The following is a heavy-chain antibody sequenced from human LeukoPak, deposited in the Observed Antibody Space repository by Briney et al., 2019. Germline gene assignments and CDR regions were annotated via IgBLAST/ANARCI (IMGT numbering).Heavy chain of an antibody. CDR1: GFTFSSYE. D-gene: IGHD5-18*01. Sequence: PGGSLRLSCAASGFTFSSYEMIWVRQAPGKGLEWVSYISSSGSTRYYADSVKGRFTISRDNAKNSLYLQMNSLRAEDTAVYYCARGSHQGLRDRYSYAKDFDYWGQGTLVTVSS. V-gene: IGHV3-48*03. CDR3: ARGSHQGLRDRYSYAKDFDY. CDR2: ISSSGSTR. J-gene: IGHJ4*02.